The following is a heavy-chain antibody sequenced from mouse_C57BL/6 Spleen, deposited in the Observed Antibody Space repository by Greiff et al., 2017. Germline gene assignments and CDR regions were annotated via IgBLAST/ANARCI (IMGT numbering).Heavy chain of an antibody. CDR1: GYTFTSYW. Sequence: QVQLKQSGAELAKPGASVKLSCKASGYTFTSYWMHWVKQRPGQGLEWIGYINPSSGYTKYNQKFKDKATLTADKSSSTAYMQLSSLTYEDSAVYYCARSTAGYYGNLYFDYWGQGTTLTVSS. CDR3: ARSTAGYYGNLYFDY. J-gene: IGHJ2*01. CDR2: INPSSGYT. V-gene: IGHV1-7*01. D-gene: IGHD2-1*01.